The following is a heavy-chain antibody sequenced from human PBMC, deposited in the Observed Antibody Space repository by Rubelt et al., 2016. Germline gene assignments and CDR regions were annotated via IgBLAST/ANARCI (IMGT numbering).Heavy chain of an antibody. CDR1: GFTFSSYA. J-gene: IGHJ4*02. Sequence: GFTFSSYAMHWVRQAPGKGLEWVAVISYDGSNKYYADSVKGRFTISRDNSKNTLYLQMNSLRAEDTAVYYCATDRTYYDSSGYLGYWGQGTLVTVSS. CDR3: ATDRTYYDSSGYLGY. V-gene: IGHV3-30*04. D-gene: IGHD3-22*01. CDR2: ISYDGSNK.